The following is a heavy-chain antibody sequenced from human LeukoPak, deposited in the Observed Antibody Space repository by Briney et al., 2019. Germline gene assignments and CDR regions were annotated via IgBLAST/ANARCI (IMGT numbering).Heavy chain of an antibody. CDR2: IYHSGST. CDR3: ARAAPGYSGSYQEAFDI. V-gene: IGHV4-30-2*01. J-gene: IGHJ3*02. CDR1: GGSIGSGGYY. Sequence: PSETLSLTCTVSGGSIGSGGYYWSWIRQPPEKGLEWIGYIYHSGSTYYNPSLKSRVTTSVDRSKNQFSLKLASVTAADTAAYYCARAAPGYSGSYQEAFDIWGQGTMVTVSS. D-gene: IGHD1-26*01.